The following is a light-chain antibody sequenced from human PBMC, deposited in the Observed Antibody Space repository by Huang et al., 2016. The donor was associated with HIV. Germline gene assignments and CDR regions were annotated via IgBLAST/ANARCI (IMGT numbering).Light chain of an antibody. V-gene: IGKV4-1*01. Sequence: DIVMTQSPDSLAVSLGERAPINCKSSQSVLYSSNNKNYLVWYQQKPGQAPKLLIYWAYTRESGIPDRFSGSGSGTDFTLTISSLQAEDVAVYYCQQYYSAPLTFGGGTKVEIK. J-gene: IGKJ4*01. CDR3: QQYYSAPLT. CDR2: WAY. CDR1: QSVLYSSNNKNY.